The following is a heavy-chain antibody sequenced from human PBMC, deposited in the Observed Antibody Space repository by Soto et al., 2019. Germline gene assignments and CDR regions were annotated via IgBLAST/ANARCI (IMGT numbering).Heavy chain of an antibody. Sequence: GGSLRLSCAASGFTFSTYEMNWVRLAPGKGLEWVSYISSSGSTIYYADSVEGRFTISRDNAKNSLYLQMNSVRAEDTAVYYCATRSGGGGAFDIWGQGTMVTVSS. D-gene: IGHD3-10*01. V-gene: IGHV3-48*03. J-gene: IGHJ3*02. CDR3: ATRSGGGGAFDI. CDR2: ISSSGSTI. CDR1: GFTFSTYE.